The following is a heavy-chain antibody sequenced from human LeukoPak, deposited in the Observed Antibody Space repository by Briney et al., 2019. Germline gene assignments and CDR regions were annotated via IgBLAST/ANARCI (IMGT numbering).Heavy chain of an antibody. CDR2: IYPGDSDT. V-gene: IGHV5-51*01. D-gene: IGHD1-26*01. CDR3: ARRRRSGTYEYFDY. CDR1: GTDFSTYW. Sequence: GESLKVSCQVSGTDFSTYWVAWVRQMPGKGLEWLGVIYPGDSDTRYSPSFEGQVTISVDKSISTAYLQWSSLKASDTAMYYCARRRRSGTYEYFDYWGQGTLVTVSS. J-gene: IGHJ4*02.